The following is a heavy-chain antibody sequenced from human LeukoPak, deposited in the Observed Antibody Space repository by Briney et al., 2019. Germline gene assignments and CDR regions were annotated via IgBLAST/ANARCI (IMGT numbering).Heavy chain of an antibody. CDR3: AREVSDCSSTSCSRYDYYYMDV. Sequence: SETLSLTCTVSGGSISSYYWSWIRQPPGKGLEWIGDIYYSGSTNYNPSLKSRVTISVDTSKNQFSLKLSSVTAADTAVYYCAREVSDCSSTSCSRYDYYYMDVWGKGTTVTVSS. D-gene: IGHD2-2*01. CDR1: GGSISSYY. CDR2: IYYSGST. V-gene: IGHV4-59*01. J-gene: IGHJ6*03.